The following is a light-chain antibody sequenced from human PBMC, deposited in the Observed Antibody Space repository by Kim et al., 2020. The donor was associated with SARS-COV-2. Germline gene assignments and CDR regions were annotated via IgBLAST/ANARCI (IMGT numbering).Light chain of an antibody. CDR2: AAS. J-gene: IGKJ5*01. CDR1: QPISNY. CDR3: QQSYSTPPVT. V-gene: IGKV1-39*01. Sequence: AVVDRVTITCRASQPISNYLNWYQQKPGKAPNLLIFAASSLHTGVPSRFSGSGSGTDFTLTISNLQLEDFATYYCQQSYSTPPVTFGQGTRLEIK.